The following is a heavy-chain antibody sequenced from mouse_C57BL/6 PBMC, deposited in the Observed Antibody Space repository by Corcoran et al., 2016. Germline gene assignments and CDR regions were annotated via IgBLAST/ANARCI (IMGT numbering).Heavy chain of an antibody. CDR2: IYPGDGDT. CDR3: AREDYGSRGANFDY. CDR1: GYAFSSYW. Sequence: QVQLQQSGAELVKPGASVKISCKASGYAFSSYWMNWVKQRPGKGLEWIGQIYPGDGDTNYNGKFKGKATLTADKSSSTAYMQLSSLTSEDSAVYFCAREDYGSRGANFDYWGQGTTLTVSS. V-gene: IGHV1-80*01. D-gene: IGHD1-1*01. J-gene: IGHJ2*01.